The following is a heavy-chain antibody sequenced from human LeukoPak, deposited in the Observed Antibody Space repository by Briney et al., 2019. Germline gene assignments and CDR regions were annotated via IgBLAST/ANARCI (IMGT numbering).Heavy chain of an antibody. CDR1: GFTFSIFP. V-gene: IGHV3-30-3*01. D-gene: IGHD3-10*01. CDR2: ISYDGSNK. J-gene: IGHJ4*02. CDR3: ATGPGDSNY. Sequence: GGSLRLSCAASGFTFSIFPLHWVRQAPGKGLEWVAVISYDGSNKYYADSVKGRFTISRDNSKNTLYLQMNSLRAEDTAVYYCATGPGDSNYWGQGTLVTVSS.